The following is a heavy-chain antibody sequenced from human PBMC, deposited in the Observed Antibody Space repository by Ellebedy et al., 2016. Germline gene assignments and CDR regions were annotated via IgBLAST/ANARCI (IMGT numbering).Heavy chain of an antibody. CDR3: AKGAMDYFYH. CDR2: IIWNSVAI. V-gene: IGHV3-9*01. Sequence: SLKISXAASGFTFTDYAIHWVRQAPGRGLEWVSGIIWNSVAIGYADSVKGRFTVSRDNAKNSLDLQMNSPRPEDTALYYCAKGAMDYFYHWGQGTLVTVSS. J-gene: IGHJ4*02. D-gene: IGHD5-18*01. CDR1: GFTFTDYA.